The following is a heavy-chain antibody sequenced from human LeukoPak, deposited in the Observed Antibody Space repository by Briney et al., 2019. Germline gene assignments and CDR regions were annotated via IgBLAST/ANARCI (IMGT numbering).Heavy chain of an antibody. V-gene: IGHV1-8*01. Sequence: ASVTVSCTASGYTFTSYDINWVRQATGQGLEWMGWMNPNSGNTGYAQKFQGRVTITRDASASTAYMELSSLRFEDTAVYYCARERGRSVDYWGQGTLVTVSS. D-gene: IGHD3-16*01. CDR2: MNPNSGNT. J-gene: IGHJ4*02. CDR3: ARERGRSVDY. CDR1: GYTFTSYD.